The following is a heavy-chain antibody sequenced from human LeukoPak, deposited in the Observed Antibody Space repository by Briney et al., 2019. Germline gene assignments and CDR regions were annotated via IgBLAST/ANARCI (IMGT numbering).Heavy chain of an antibody. V-gene: IGHV4-59*01. D-gene: IGHD3-10*01. CDR2: IYYSGST. J-gene: IGHJ3*02. CDR1: GGSISSYY. CDR3: ATDRTLVRGGRTTSAFDI. Sequence: SETLSLTCTVSGGSISSYYWNWIRQPPGKGLEWIGYIYYSGSTNYNPSLKSRVTISVDTSKNQFSLNLTSVTAADTAVYSCATDRTLVRGGRTTSAFDIWGQGTMVTVSS.